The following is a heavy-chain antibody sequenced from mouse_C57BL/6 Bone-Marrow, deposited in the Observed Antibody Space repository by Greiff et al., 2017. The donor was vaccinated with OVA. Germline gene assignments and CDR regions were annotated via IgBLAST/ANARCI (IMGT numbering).Heavy chain of an antibody. CDR1: GYTFTSYW. CDR3: ARERYFDY. Sequence: QVQLQQPGAELVRPGTSVKLSCKASGYTFTSYWMHWVKQRPGQGLEWIGVIDPPDSYTNYNQKFKGKATLTVDTSSSTAYMQLSSLTSEDSAVYYCARERYFDYWGQGTTLTVSA. J-gene: IGHJ2*01. V-gene: IGHV1-59*01. CDR2: IDPPDSYT.